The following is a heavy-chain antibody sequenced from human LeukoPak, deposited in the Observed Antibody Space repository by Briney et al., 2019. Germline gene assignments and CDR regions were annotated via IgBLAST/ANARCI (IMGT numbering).Heavy chain of an antibody. Sequence: PGGSLRLSCAASGFTFGHYYMSWIRQAPGKGLEWVSYISSSGSTIYYADSVKGRFTISRDNAKNSLYLQMNSLRAEDTAVYYCARDSYYYDSSGYYFVDYWGQGTLVTVSS. V-gene: IGHV3-11*01. J-gene: IGHJ4*02. CDR1: GFTFGHYY. CDR3: ARDSYYYDSSGYYFVDY. D-gene: IGHD3-22*01. CDR2: ISSSGSTI.